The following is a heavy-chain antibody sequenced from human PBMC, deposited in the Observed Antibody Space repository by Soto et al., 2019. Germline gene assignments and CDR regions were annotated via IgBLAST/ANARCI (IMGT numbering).Heavy chain of an antibody. J-gene: IGHJ5*02. D-gene: IGHD6-19*01. CDR3: ARALYSSGWYGGDWFDP. V-gene: IGHV1-8*01. CDR1: GYTFTSYD. Sequence: ASVKVSCKASGYTFTSYDLNWVLHATGQGLEWMGWMSPNSGNTGYAQKFQGRVTMTRNTSISTAYMELSSLRSEDTAVYYCARALYSSGWYGGDWFDPWGQGTLVTVSS. CDR2: MSPNSGNT.